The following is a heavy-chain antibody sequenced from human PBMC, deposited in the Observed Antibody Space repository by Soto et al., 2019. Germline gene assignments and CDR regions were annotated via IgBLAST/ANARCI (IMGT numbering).Heavy chain of an antibody. J-gene: IGHJ4*02. Sequence: SETLSLTCAVYGGSFSGYYLSWIRQPPGKGLEWIGEINHSGSTNYNPSLKSRVTISVDTSKNQFSLKLSSVTAADTAVYYCARGSTLYSGSYWGAYYFDYWGQGTLVTVYS. CDR3: ARGSTLYSGSYWGAYYFDY. CDR2: INHSGST. V-gene: IGHV4-34*01. CDR1: GGSFSGYY. D-gene: IGHD1-26*01.